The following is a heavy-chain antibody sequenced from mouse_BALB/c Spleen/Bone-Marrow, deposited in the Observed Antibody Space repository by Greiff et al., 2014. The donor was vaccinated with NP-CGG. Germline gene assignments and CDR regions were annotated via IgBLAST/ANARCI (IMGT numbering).Heavy chain of an antibody. Sequence: VQLQQSGPELVKPGASVKISCKASGYSFTGYYMHWVKQSHGNSLDWIGYIYPYNGVSSYNQKFKGKATLTVDKSSSTAYMELRSLTSDDSAVYYGESRGEYFDVWGAGTTVTVSS. CDR1: GYSFTGYY. V-gene: IGHV1-31*01. CDR2: IYPYNGVS. J-gene: IGHJ1*01. CDR3: ESRGEYFDV.